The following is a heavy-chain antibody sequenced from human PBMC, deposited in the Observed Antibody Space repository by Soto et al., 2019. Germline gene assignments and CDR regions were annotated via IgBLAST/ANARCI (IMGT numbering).Heavy chain of an antibody. V-gene: IGHV4-59*08. Sequence: QVQLQESGPGLVRPSENLSLTCTVSAASISSYYWTWIRQPPGKGLEWIGHMYNSEDTKYNPSLKSRVTMSVDTSKNQFSLKLRSVTAADTAIYYCVRHATDRHGNAEDWYFDLWGRGTLVTVSS. CDR1: AASISSYY. CDR2: MYNSEDT. CDR3: VRHATDRHGNAEDWYFDL. D-gene: IGHD2-15*01. J-gene: IGHJ2*01.